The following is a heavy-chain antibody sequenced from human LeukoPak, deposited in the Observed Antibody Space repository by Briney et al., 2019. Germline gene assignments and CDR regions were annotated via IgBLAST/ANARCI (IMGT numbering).Heavy chain of an antibody. CDR2: ISAYNGNT. CDR3: ARDSFPSYDSSGYYYFDY. Sequence: ASVKVSCKASGYTFTSYGISWVRQAPGQGLEWMGWISAYNGNTNYAQKLQGRVTMTTDTSTSTAYMELRSLRSDDTAVYYCARDSFPSYDSSGYYYFDYWGQGTLVAVS. CDR1: GYTFTSYG. D-gene: IGHD3-22*01. V-gene: IGHV1-18*01. J-gene: IGHJ4*02.